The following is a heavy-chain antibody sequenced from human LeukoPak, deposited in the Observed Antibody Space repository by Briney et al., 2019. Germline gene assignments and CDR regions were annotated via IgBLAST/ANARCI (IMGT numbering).Heavy chain of an antibody. CDR1: GYTFTSYY. V-gene: IGHV1-46*01. CDR3: VRDKGGYENGIHYDAFDI. J-gene: IGHJ3*02. CDR2: INPSGGST. Sequence: ASVKVSCKASGYTFTSYYMHWVRQAPGQGLEWMGIINPSGGSTSYAQKFQGRVTMTRDTSTSTVYMELSSLRSEDTAVYYCVRDKGGYENGIHYDAFDIWGQGTMVTVSS. D-gene: IGHD2-2*01.